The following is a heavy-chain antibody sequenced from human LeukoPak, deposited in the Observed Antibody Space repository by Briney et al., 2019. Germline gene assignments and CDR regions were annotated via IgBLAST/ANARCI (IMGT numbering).Heavy chain of an antibody. J-gene: IGHJ5*02. CDR2: ISGSGGST. CDR3: AKDLFVIVSPNWFDP. V-gene: IGHV3-23*01. CDR1: GFTFTSYG. D-gene: IGHD2/OR15-2a*01. Sequence: GGSLRLSCAASGFTFTSYGMTWVRQAPGKGLEWVSAISGSGGSTYYADSVKGRFTISRDNSKNTLYLQMNSLRAEDTAVYYCAKDLFVIVSPNWFDPWGQGTLVTVSS.